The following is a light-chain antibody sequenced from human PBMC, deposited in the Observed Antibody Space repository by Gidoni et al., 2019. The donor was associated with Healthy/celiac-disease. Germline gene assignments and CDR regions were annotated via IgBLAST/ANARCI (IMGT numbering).Light chain of an antibody. CDR1: QSISSY. J-gene: IGKJ4*01. V-gene: IGKV1-39*01. Sequence: DIQMTQSPSSLSASVGDRVTITRRASQSISSYLNWYQQKPGKAPKLLIYAASSLQSGVPSRFSGSGSGTDFTLTISSLQPEDFATYYCQQSYSTPPLTFGRRDQGGDQT. CDR3: QQSYSTPPLT. CDR2: AAS.